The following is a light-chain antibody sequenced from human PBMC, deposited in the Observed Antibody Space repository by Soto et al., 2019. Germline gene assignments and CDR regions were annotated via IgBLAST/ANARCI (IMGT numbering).Light chain of an antibody. CDR1: ISDVGGYNY. J-gene: IGLJ3*02. Sequence: QSALTQPRSVSGSPGQSVTISCTGTISDVGGYNYVSWYQQHPGKAPKLMIYDVSKRPSGVPDRFSGSKSGNTASLTISGLQAEDEADYYCCSYAGSYTLWVFGGGTKVTVL. CDR3: CSYAGSYTLWV. CDR2: DVS. V-gene: IGLV2-11*01.